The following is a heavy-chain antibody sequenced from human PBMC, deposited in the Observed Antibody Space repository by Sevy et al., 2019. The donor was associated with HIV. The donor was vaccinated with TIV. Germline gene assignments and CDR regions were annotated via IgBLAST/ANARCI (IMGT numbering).Heavy chain of an antibody. V-gene: IGHV1-2*02. D-gene: IGHD7-27*01. CDR1: GYTFTDTY. Sequence: ASVKVSCKASGYTFTDTYIHWVRQAPGQRLEWMGWINPNSGGTTYAQKFQGRVTMTRDTSINTAYMELSSLRSDDTAVYYCARGTGTRGYFYYYYMDVWGKGTMVTVSS. CDR2: INPNSGGT. CDR3: ARGTGTRGYFYYYYMDV. J-gene: IGHJ6*03.